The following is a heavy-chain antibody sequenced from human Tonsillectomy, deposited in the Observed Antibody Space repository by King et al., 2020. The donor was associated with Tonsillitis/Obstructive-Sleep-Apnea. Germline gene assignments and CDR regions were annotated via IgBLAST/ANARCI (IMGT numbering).Heavy chain of an antibody. CDR2: IYNGGST. D-gene: IGHD5-12*01. J-gene: IGHJ4*02. V-gene: IGHV3-53*01. CDR3: ASDIVTTSGGSYYFDY. Sequence: VQLVESGGGLIQPGGSLRLSCASSGFTVSSNYMSCVRQAPGKGLEWVSVIYNGGSTNYVDSVKGRFTISRDNSTNTRYLQMNSLRAEDTALYYCASDIVTTSGGSYYFDYWGQGTLVTVSS. CDR1: GFTVSSNY.